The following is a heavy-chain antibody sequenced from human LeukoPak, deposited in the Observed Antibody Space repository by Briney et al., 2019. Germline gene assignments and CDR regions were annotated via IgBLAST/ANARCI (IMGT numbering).Heavy chain of an antibody. CDR1: GYSFTSYW. V-gene: IGHV5-51*01. D-gene: IGHD6-13*01. J-gene: IGHJ5*02. CDR3: ARPSIAAAGTGPFDP. Sequence: GESLKISCKGSGYSFTSYWIGWVRQMPGKGLEWMGIIYPGDSDTRYSPSFQGQVTISANKSISTAYLQWSSLKASDTAVYYCARPSIAAAGTGPFDPWGQGTLVTVSS. CDR2: IYPGDSDT.